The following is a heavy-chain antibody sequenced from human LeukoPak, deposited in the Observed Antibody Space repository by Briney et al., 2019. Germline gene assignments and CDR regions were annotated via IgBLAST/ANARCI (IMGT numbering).Heavy chain of an antibody. CDR2: ISGSGGST. J-gene: IGHJ5*02. CDR3: AKDYYATNWFDP. CDR1: GFTFSSYA. D-gene: IGHD3-10*01. V-gene: IGHV3-23*01. Sequence: GGSLRLSCAAPGFTFSSYAMSWVRQAPGKGLEWVSAISGSGGSTYYADSVKGRFTISRDNSKNTLYLQMNSLRAEDTAVYYCAKDYYATNWFDPWGQGTLVTVSS.